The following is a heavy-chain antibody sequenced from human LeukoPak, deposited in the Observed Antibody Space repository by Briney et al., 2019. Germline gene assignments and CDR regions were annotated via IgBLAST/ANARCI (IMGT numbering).Heavy chain of an antibody. CDR1: GFTLTTYA. CDR2: ITASGPTT. J-gene: IGHJ4*02. D-gene: IGHD2/OR15-2a*01. CDR3: ARAGYYRFDY. Sequence: GGSLRLSCAASGFTLTTYAMTWVRQAPGKGLEWVSGITASGPTTYYADSVKGRFTFSRDNSKTTLYLQMNSLRDEDTAVYYCARAGYYRFDYWGQGTLVTVSS. V-gene: IGHV3-23*01.